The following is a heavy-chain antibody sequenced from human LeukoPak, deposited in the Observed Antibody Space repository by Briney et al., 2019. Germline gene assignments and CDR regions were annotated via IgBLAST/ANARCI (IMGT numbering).Heavy chain of an antibody. Sequence: PGGSLRLSCEASGFTLSTYWMNWVRQVPGKGLDWVANINPDGSGKRYVDSVKGRFTIARDNADNSLSLQMNSLRAEDTAVYYCARGHDYDSSVAYWGQGALVTVSS. CDR2: INPDGSGK. CDR1: GFTLSTYW. V-gene: IGHV3-7*01. D-gene: IGHD3-22*01. J-gene: IGHJ4*02. CDR3: ARGHDYDSSVAY.